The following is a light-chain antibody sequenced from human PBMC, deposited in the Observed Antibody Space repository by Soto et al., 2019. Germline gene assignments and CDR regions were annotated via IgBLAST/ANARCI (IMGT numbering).Light chain of an antibody. CDR3: QQYENYWT. CDR1: QSISSW. CDR2: DAS. Sequence: DIQMTQSPSTLSAAAGDRVTITCRARQSISSWLAWYQHKPGKAPKLMIYDASNLDSGVPSRFSGSGSGTEFSLTISNLQPDDCATYYCQQYENYWTFGQGTKVDI. J-gene: IGKJ1*01. V-gene: IGKV1-5*01.